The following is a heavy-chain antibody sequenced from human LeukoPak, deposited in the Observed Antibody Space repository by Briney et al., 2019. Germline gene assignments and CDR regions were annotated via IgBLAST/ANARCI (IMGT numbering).Heavy chain of an antibody. CDR1: GFTFSSYA. J-gene: IGHJ4*02. V-gene: IGHV3-23*01. D-gene: IGHD2-21*02. CDR2: ISGSGGST. CDR3: AKTARRSRYYFDY. Sequence: TGGSLRLSCAASGFTFSSYAMSWVLQAPGKGLEWVSAISGSGGSTYYADSVKGRFTISRDNSKNTLYLQMNSLRAEDTAVYYCAKTARRSRYYFDYWGQGTLVTVSS.